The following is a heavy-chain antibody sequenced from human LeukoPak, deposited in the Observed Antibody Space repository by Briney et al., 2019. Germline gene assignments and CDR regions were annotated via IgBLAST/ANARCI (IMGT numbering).Heavy chain of an antibody. CDR1: GGSVSSGTYY. CDR3: TRSTNLEAFDI. V-gene: IGHV4-61*01. J-gene: IGHJ3*02. Sequence: SGTLSLTCTVSGGSVSSGTYYWSWIRQPPGKGLEWIGYIYYSGSTNYNPSLKSRVTISVDTSKNQCSLKLSSVTTADTAVYYCTRSTNLEAFDIWGQGTMVTVPS. D-gene: IGHD2-8*01. CDR2: IYYSGST.